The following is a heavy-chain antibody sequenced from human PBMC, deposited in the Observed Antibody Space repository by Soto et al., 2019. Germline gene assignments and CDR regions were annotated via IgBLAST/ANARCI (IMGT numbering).Heavy chain of an antibody. CDR2: IYYSGST. CDR3: ARHRDTYYYDSSGCIDY. CDR1: GGSISSSSYY. J-gene: IGHJ4*02. D-gene: IGHD3-22*01. Sequence: SETLSLTCTVSGGSISSSSYYWGWIRQPPGKGLEWIGSIYYSGSTYYNPSLKSRVTISVDTSKNPFSLKLGSVADADTAVYYCARHRDTYYYDSSGCIDYWGQGTLVTVSS. V-gene: IGHV4-39*01.